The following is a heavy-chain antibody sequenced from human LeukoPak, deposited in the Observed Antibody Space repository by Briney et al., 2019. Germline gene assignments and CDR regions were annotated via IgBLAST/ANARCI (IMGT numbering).Heavy chain of an antibody. J-gene: IGHJ4*02. D-gene: IGHD3-22*01. V-gene: IGHV1-69*04. CDR2: IIPIRGIA. CDR1: GGTFSSYA. Sequence: SVTVSCTASGGTFSSYAISWVRQAPGQGLEWMGRIIPIRGIASYAQKFQGRVTITADKSTSTAYMELSSLRSEDTAVYYCARDIGRYPNYYDSSDYWGQGTLVTVSS. CDR3: ARDIGRYPNYYDSSDY.